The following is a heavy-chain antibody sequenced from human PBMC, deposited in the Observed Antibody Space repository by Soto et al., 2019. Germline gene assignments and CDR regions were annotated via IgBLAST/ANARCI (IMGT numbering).Heavy chain of an antibody. CDR2: IISNGGNT. CDR3: AREPRYCRGGSCSITGDAYDI. Sequence: PGGSLRLSCAASGFTFSSYAMSWVRQAPGKGLEWVSAIISNGGNTYYADSVRGRSSLSRDISDNTLHLQMNNLRVEDTAVYYCAREPRYCRGGSCSITGDAYDIWGQGTMVTVSS. CDR1: GFTFSSYA. J-gene: IGHJ3*02. V-gene: IGHV3-23*01. D-gene: IGHD2-15*01.